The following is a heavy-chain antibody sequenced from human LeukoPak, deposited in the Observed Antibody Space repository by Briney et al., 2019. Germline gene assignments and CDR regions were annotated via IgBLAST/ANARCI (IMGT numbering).Heavy chain of an antibody. CDR3: AREWVAIDY. CDR1: GGSISNYF. V-gene: IGHV4-59*01. J-gene: IGHJ4*02. Sequence: SETLSLTCTVAGGSISNYFWSWIRQPPGKGLEWVGHVFYNGSTNYNPSLKSRVTISVDTSKNQFSLKLSSVTAADTAVYYCAREWVAIDYWGQGTLVTVSS. CDR2: VFYNGST. D-gene: IGHD5-12*01.